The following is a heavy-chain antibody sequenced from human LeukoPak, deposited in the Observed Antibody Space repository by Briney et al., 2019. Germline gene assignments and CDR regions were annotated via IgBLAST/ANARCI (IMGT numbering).Heavy chain of an antibody. CDR2: IWRSDHT. V-gene: IGHV4-4*02. CDR1: GGSISSSDW. CDR3: ARDPHCSSTNCPFDF. D-gene: IGHD2-2*01. Sequence: SETLSLTCAVSGGSISSSDWWSWVRQPPGRGLEWIGYIWRSDHTNYNPSLKSRVTMSLDKSKNQFSLKLSSVTAADTAVYYCARDPHCSSTNCPFDFWGQGTLVTVSS. J-gene: IGHJ4*02.